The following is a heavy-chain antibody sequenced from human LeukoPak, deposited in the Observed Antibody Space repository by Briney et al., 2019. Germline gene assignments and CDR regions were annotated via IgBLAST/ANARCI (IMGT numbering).Heavy chain of an antibody. V-gene: IGHV3-74*01. J-gene: IGHJ6*02. Sequence: PGGSLRLSCAASGFTFSNYEMNWVRQVPGKGLMWVARINSDGTRTTYADPVKGRFTVSRDNAKNTLYLQMNSLRAEDTAVYYCARDRSRWSIAPDADVWGQGTTVTVSS. D-gene: IGHD2-15*01. CDR2: INSDGTRT. CDR3: ARDRSRWSIAPDADV. CDR1: GFTFSNYE.